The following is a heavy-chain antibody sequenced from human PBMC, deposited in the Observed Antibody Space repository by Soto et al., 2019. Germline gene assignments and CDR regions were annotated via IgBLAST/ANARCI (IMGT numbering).Heavy chain of an antibody. CDR1: GFRLSTYS. CDR3: ESEYTAGPLAYGLDV. D-gene: IGHD2-2*02. Sequence: GFLRLSGVVAGFRLSTYSIICVRQAPGKGLEWVSSISSRSDIYYADSVKGRFTISSDNAKNSVSLQMNSLRAEDTAVYYCESEYTAGPLAYGLDVWGQGTTVTVSS. V-gene: IGHV3-21*01. J-gene: IGHJ6*02. CDR2: ISSRSDI.